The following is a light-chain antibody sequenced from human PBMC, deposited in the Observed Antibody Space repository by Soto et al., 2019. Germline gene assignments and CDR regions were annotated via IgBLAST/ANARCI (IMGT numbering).Light chain of an antibody. CDR2: IDN. J-gene: IGLJ1*01. V-gene: IGLV1-47*02. Sequence: QSGLTQPPSASSSPGQTVTISGSGTSSNIGTFYVYWYQHVPGTTPKLLIYIDNQRPSAIPDRCSGSKSGTSASLAISGLRSEDEADYYCAAWDNTLNAHVFGTGTKVTVL. CDR1: SSNIGTFY. CDR3: AAWDNTLNAHV.